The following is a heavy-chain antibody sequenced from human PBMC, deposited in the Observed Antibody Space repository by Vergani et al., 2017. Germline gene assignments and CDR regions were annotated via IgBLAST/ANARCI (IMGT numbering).Heavy chain of an antibody. CDR2: ISGSGGST. V-gene: IGHV3-23*01. D-gene: IGHD3-22*01. Sequence: EVQLLESGGGLVQPGGSLRLSCAASGFTFSSYAMSWVRQAPGKGLEWVSAISGSGGSTYYADSVKGRFTISRDNSKNTLYLQMNSLRAEDTAVYYCAKVAAYYYDSSGYYGYWGQGILVTVSS. CDR3: AKVAAYYYDSSGYYGY. J-gene: IGHJ4*02. CDR1: GFTFSSYA.